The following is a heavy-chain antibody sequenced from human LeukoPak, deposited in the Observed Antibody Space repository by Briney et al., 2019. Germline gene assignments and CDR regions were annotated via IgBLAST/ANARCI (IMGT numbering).Heavy chain of an antibody. D-gene: IGHD6-19*01. J-gene: IGHJ4*02. CDR1: GGSIGSNY. CDR2: IYYTGAT. CDR3: AKYGNSGWVIDN. Sequence: SESLSLTCTVSGGSIGSNYWTWIRQPPGKGLEYIGYIYYTGATNYNPSLKSRVTISVDTSKNQFSLKMTSVTAADTAVYFCAKYGNSGWVIDNWGQGTLVTVSS. V-gene: IGHV4-59*08.